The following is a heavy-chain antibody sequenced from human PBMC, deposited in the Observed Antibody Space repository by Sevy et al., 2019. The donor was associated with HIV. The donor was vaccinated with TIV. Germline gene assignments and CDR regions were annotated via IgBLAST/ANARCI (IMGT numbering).Heavy chain of an antibody. CDR2: INPKSGGT. CDR3: TRSAAEAKNCYCGGDCYSDY. J-gene: IGHJ4*02. V-gene: IGHV1-2*02. Sequence: ASVKVSCKASGYTFTGYYLHWVRQAPGQGLEWMGWINPKSGGTNYAPKFQGRVTMTRDTSISTASMELSRLGSDDTAVYYCTRSAAEAKNCYCGGDCYSDYWGQGTLVTVSS. D-gene: IGHD2-21*02. CDR1: GYTFTGYY.